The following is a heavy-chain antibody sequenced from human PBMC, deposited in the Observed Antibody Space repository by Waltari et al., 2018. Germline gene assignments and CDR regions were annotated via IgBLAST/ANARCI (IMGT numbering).Heavy chain of an antibody. CDR1: GFDFSDYD. Sequence: EVRLAESGGGLVKPGGSLRLSCTASGFDFSDYDLNWVRQAPGTGLEWVSSIGGTHSNILYADSVKGRFTVSRDNAKNSLYLQRDNLRAEDSGLYFCTRDLYGSGGDWFDPWGQGTLVTVSS. D-gene: IGHD3-10*01. J-gene: IGHJ5*02. CDR3: TRDLYGSGGDWFDP. CDR2: IGGTHSNI. V-gene: IGHV3-21*03.